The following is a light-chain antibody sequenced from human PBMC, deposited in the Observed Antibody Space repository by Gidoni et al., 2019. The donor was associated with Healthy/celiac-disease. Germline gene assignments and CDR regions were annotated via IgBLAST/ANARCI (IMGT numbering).Light chain of an antibody. J-gene: IGKJ1*01. V-gene: IGKV1-5*03. Sequence: DIQMTQSPSTLSASVGDRVTITCRASQSISSWLAWYQPKPGKAPKLLIYKASSLESGVPSRFSGSGSGTEFTLTISSLQPDDFATYYCQQYNSYSWTFXQXTKVEIK. CDR2: KAS. CDR1: QSISSW. CDR3: QQYNSYSWT.